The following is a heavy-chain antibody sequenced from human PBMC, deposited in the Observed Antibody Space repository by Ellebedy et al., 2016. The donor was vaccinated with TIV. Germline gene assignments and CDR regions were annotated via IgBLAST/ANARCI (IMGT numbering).Heavy chain of an antibody. J-gene: IGHJ4*02. Sequence: GGSLRLSCAASGFTFSGYAMSWVRQAPGKGLEWVLAISGSGVTTNYADSVKGRFTISRDDSKNTMYLQMNSLRAEDTAVYHCARGKIAVPGADWGQGTLVTVSS. CDR1: GFTFSGYA. CDR2: ISGSGVTT. V-gene: IGHV3-23*01. D-gene: IGHD2/OR15-2a*01. CDR3: ARGKIAVPGAD.